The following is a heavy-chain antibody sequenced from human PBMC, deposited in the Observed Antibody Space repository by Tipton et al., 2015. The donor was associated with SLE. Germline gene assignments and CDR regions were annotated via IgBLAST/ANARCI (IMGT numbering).Heavy chain of an antibody. CDR2: IYSGGST. J-gene: IGHJ4*02. D-gene: IGHD2-21*01. CDR1: GFTVSSNY. CDR3: ASSGDCGSDCYEDY. Sequence: GSLRLSCAASGFTVSSNYMSWVRQAPGKGLEWVSVIYSGGSTYYADSVKGRFTISRDNSKNTLYLQMNSLRAEDTAVYYCASSGDCGSDCYEDYWGQGTLVTVSS. V-gene: IGHV3-53*01.